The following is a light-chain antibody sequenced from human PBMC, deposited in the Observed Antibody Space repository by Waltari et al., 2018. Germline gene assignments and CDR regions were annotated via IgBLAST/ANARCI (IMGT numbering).Light chain of an antibody. CDR2: WAS. CDR1: RSILGRSDNMNY. J-gene: IGKJ4*02. V-gene: IGKV4-1*01. CDR3: QQNYTTPT. Sequence: DIVMTPSPASLAVSLGEGAILHCKSRRSILGRSDNMNYLAWYQQRPGQPPTLLIYWASTRKSGVPDRFSGSGSGTDFTLTISSLQAEDVAVYHCQQNYTTPTFGGGTKVEIK.